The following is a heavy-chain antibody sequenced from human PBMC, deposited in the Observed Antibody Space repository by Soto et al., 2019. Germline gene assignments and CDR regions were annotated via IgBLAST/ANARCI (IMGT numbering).Heavy chain of an antibody. V-gene: IGHV3-73*01. CDR3: TRDLFSYDYSGILWFDP. CDR1: GIIFSNTW. D-gene: IGHD3-16*01. J-gene: IGHJ5*02. Sequence: PGGSLRLSCTASGIIFSNTWINWVRQSSGKGPEWVGRIRSKGHNYATEYAASVKGRFTISRDDSKNTAYLQMNSLQTEDTAVYYCTRDLFSYDYSGILWFDPWGQGTLVTVSS. CDR2: IRSKGHNYAT.